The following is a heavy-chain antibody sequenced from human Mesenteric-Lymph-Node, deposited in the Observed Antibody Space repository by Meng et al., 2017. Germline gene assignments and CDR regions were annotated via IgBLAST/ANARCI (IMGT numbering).Heavy chain of an antibody. V-gene: IGHV4-30-4*01. CDR1: GGSISRGHYY. J-gene: IGHJ4*02. CDR3: ARVGAYCGGDCYHPR. CDR2: SYYSGST. Sequence: QVQLQESGPCLVKRSQTLSLTFTVSGGSISRGHYYWSWISQPPGKGLEWIGYSYYSGSTYYNPSLKSRITISVDTSKNQFSLKLSSVTAADTAVYYCARVGAYCGGDCYHPRWGQGTLVTVSS. D-gene: IGHD2-21*02.